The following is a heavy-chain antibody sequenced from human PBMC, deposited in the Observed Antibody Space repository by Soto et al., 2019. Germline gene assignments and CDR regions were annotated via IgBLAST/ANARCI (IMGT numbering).Heavy chain of an antibody. CDR2: IIPILGIA. D-gene: IGHD5-12*01. V-gene: IGHV1-69*02. J-gene: IGHJ6*02. CDR1: GGPFSSYT. Sequence: GASVKVSCKASGGPFSSYTISWVRQAPGQGLEWMGRIIPILGIANYAQKFQGRITITADKSTSTAYMELSSLRSEDTAVYYCARGRGYSGYDEGYYYGMDVWGQGTTVTVSS. CDR3: ARGRGYSGYDEGYYYGMDV.